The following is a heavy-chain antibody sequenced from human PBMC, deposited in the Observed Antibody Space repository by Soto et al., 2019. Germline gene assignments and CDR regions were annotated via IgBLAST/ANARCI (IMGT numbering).Heavy chain of an antibody. CDR3: ARDYSSGWYDRLGYFDY. D-gene: IGHD6-19*01. CDR2: ISGSGGST. J-gene: IGHJ4*02. Sequence: GGSLRLSCAASGFTFSSYAMSWVRQAPGKGLEWVSAISGSGGSTYYADSVKGRFTISRDNSKNTLYLQMNSLRAEDTAVYYCARDYSSGWYDRLGYFDYWGQGTLVIVSS. CDR1: GFTFSSYA. V-gene: IGHV3-23*01.